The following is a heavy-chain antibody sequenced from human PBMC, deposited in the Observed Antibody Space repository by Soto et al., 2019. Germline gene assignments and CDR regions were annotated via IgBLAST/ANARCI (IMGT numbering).Heavy chain of an antibody. CDR3: ARGRYGDY. Sequence: QVHLVQSGAEVKKPGASVKVSCKGSGYTFTSDGISWVRQAPGQGLEWMGWSSAHNHNTNYAQRLQGRVTVTTDPSTSTAYMELRSLGSDDTAVYYCARGRYGDYWGQGTLVTVSS. CDR1: GYTFTSDG. V-gene: IGHV1-18*01. J-gene: IGHJ4*02. D-gene: IGHD4-17*01. CDR2: SSAHNHNT.